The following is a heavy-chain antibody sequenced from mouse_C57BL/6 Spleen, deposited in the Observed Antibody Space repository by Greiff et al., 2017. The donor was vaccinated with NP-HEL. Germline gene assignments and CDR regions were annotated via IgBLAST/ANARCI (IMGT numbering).Heavy chain of an antibody. CDR2: IYPSDSET. V-gene: IGHV1-61*01. CDR3: ARGAPFDY. J-gene: IGHJ2*01. CDR1: GYTFTSYW. D-gene: IGHD1-3*01. Sequence: QVQLKQPGAELVRPGSSVKLSCKASGYTFTSYWMDWVKQRPGQGLEWIGNIYPSDSETHYNQKFKDKATLTVDKSSSTAYMQLSSLTSEDSAVYYCARGAPFDYWGQGTTLTVSS.